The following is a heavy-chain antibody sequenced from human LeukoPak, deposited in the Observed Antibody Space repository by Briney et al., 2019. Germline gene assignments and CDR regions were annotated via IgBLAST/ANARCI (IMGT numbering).Heavy chain of an antibody. CDR2: ISGSGGST. CDR1: GFTFSSYA. Sequence: GGSLRLSCAASGFTFSSYAMSWVRQAPGKGLEWVSAISGSGGSTYYADSVKGRFTISRDNSKNTLYLQMNSLRAEDTAVYYCASSSVVAATYYYYGMDVWGQGTTVTVSS. J-gene: IGHJ6*02. CDR3: ASSSVVAATYYYYGMDV. V-gene: IGHV3-23*01. D-gene: IGHD2-15*01.